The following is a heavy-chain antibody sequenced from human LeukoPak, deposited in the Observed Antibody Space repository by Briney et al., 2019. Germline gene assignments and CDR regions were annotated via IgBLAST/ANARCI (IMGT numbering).Heavy chain of an antibody. J-gene: IGHJ3*02. V-gene: IGHV1-8*03. D-gene: IGHD6-19*01. CDR1: GYTFTSYD. Sequence: GASVKVSCKTSGYTFTSYDINWVRHATGQGLEYMGWMNTNSGNTGYAKKFQGRVPITRNTTISTAYMELSSLRSEDTAVYYCARARGAVAGPEDAFDIWGQGTMVTVSS. CDR3: ARARGAVAGPEDAFDI. CDR2: MNTNSGNT.